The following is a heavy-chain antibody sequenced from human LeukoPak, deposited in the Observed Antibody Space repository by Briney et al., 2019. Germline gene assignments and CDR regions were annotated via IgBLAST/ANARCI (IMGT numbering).Heavy chain of an antibody. D-gene: IGHD3-10*01. V-gene: IGHV1-2*02. CDR2: VNPHSGGT. Sequence: GASVKVSCKASGYTFTDYYIHWVRQAPGHGLEWMGWVNPHSGGTNYAQKFQGRVTMTRDTSISTAYMELSRLRSDDTAVYYCARAPSGSGSYYSGFAFDIWGQGTMVTVSS. J-gene: IGHJ3*02. CDR1: GYTFTDYY. CDR3: ARAPSGSGSYYSGFAFDI.